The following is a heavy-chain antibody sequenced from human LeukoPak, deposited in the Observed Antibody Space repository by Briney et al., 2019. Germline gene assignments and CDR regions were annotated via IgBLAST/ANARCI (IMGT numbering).Heavy chain of an antibody. V-gene: IGHV4-34*01. Sequence: SETLSHTCAVYGRPFSGYYWSWIRQPPGKALDWIGEINHSGSTNYNPSLKSRVTISVDTSKNQFSLKLGSVTAADTAVYYCARGFLRRWFDPWGQGTLVTVSS. D-gene: IGHD2/OR15-2a*01. CDR3: ARGFLRRWFDP. CDR2: INHSGST. CDR1: GRPFSGYY. J-gene: IGHJ5*02.